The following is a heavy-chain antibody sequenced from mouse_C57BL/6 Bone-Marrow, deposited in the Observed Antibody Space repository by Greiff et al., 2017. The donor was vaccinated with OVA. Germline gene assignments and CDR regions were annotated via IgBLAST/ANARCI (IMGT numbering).Heavy chain of an antibody. CDR1: GYAFSSSW. Sequence: VKLMESGPELVKPGASVKISCKASGYAFSSSWMNWVKQRPGKGLEWIGRIYPGDGDTNYNGKFKGKATLTADKSSSTAYMQLSSLTSEDSAVYFCASLYGSTLYAMDYWGQGTSVTVSS. D-gene: IGHD1-1*01. CDR2: IYPGDGDT. J-gene: IGHJ4*01. CDR3: ASLYGSTLYAMDY. V-gene: IGHV1-82*01.